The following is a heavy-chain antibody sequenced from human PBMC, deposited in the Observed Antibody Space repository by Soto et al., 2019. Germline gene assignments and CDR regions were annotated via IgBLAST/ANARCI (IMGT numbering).Heavy chain of an antibody. Sequence: SETLSLTCIVSGGPITSYHWSWIRQFPGNGLEWIGYIYYSGSTYYNPSLKSRVTISVDTSKNQFSLKLSSVTAADTAVYYCARGVGGYYDSSPDHIFDYWGQGTLVTVSS. CDR2: IYYSGST. V-gene: IGHV4-59*06. CDR3: ARGVGGYYDSSPDHIFDY. J-gene: IGHJ4*02. CDR1: GGPITSYH. D-gene: IGHD3-22*01.